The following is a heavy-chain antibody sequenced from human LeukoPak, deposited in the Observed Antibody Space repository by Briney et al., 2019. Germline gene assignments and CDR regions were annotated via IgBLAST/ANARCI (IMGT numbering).Heavy chain of an antibody. V-gene: IGHV3-7*01. CDR1: GFTFSGYW. CDR2: IRDDGGLK. Sequence: PGGSLRLSCTVSGFTFSGYWMSWVRQAPGKGLEWVANIRDDGGLKNYVDSVKSRFTISRDNAKNSVSLQMNSLRAEDTAVYYCARDLPWGYFDYWGQGTLVTVSS. J-gene: IGHJ4*02. D-gene: IGHD7-27*01. CDR3: ARDLPWGYFDY.